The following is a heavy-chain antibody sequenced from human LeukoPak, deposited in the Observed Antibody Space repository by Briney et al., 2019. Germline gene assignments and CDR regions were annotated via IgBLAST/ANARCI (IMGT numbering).Heavy chain of an antibody. V-gene: IGHV1-24*01. CDR2: FDPEDGET. CDR3: ARDTTYYDSSGYKIDY. Sequence: ASVKVSCKVSGYTLTELSMHWVRQAPGKGLEWMGGFDPEDGETIYAQKFQGRVTMTEDTSTDTAYMELSSLRSEDTAVYYCARDTTYYDSSGYKIDYWGQGTLVTVSS. J-gene: IGHJ4*02. CDR1: GYTLTELS. D-gene: IGHD3-22*01.